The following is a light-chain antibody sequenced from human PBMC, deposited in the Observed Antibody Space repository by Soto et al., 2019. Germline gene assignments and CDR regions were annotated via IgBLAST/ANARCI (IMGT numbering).Light chain of an antibody. CDR2: DAS. CDR1: QDISRW. V-gene: IGKV1-5*01. J-gene: IGKJ2*03. CDR3: QQYNAYYS. Sequence: DRPITQSPPTLTASAGDIVTITFRASQDISRWLAWYQQRPGKAPVLLIYDASTLQGGVPSRFSGTGSGTEFTLTISRLQTEDFATYYCQQYNAYYSLGQGTKVDIK.